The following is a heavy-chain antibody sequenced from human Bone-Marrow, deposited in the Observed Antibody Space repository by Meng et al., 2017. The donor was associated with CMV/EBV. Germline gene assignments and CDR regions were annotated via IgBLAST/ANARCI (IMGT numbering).Heavy chain of an antibody. D-gene: IGHD6-6*01. J-gene: IGHJ4*02. V-gene: IGHV3-74*01. CDR3: ARGYGLSIAARPDFDY. CDR2: INSGGSST. CDR1: GFTFSSYW. Sequence: GGSLRLSCAASGFTFSSYWMHWVRQAPGKGLVWVSRINSGGSSTSYADSVKGRFTISRDNAKNTLYLQMNSLRAEDTAVYYCARGYGLSIAARPDFDYWGQGTLVTVSS.